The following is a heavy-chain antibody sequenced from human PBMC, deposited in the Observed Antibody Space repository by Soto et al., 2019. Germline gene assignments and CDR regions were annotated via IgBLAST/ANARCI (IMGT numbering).Heavy chain of an antibody. CDR1: GDSVSSNSAA. J-gene: IGHJ3*02. Sequence: KQSQTLSLTCAISGDSVSSNSAAWNWIRQSPSRGLEWLGRTYYRSKWYHDYAVSVKNRITINPDTSKNQFSLQLNSVTPEDTAVYYCARDGGLTGDLSNAFDIWGQGTMVTVSS. V-gene: IGHV6-1*01. CDR2: TYYRSKWYH. CDR3: ARDGGLTGDLSNAFDI. D-gene: IGHD7-27*01.